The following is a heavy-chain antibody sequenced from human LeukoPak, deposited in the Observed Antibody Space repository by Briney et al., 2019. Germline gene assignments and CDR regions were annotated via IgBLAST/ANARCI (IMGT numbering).Heavy chain of an antibody. D-gene: IGHD3-10*02. CDR1: GFTFSSYE. V-gene: IGHV3-48*03. CDR3: AELGITMIGGV. J-gene: IGHJ6*04. Sequence: GGTLRLSCAASGFTFSSYEMNWVRQAPGKGLEWISYISSSGSTIYYADSVKGRFTISRDNAKNSLYLQMNSRRAEDTAVYYCAELGITMIGGVWGKGTTVTVSS. CDR2: ISSSGSTI.